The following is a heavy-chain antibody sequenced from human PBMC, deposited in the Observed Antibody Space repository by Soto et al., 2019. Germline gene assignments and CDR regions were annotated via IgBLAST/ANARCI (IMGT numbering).Heavy chain of an antibody. CDR2: IRSKANGYAT. CDR3: TRRITAAAGDY. Sequence: EVQLVESGGGLVQPGGSLKVSCAASGFTFSGSAIHWVRQASGKGLEWVGRIRSKANGYATAYGASVKGRFTISRDDSKNTAYLQMNSLKTEDTAVYYCTRRITAAAGDYWGQGTLVTVSS. CDR1: GFTFSGSA. V-gene: IGHV3-73*02. J-gene: IGHJ4*02. D-gene: IGHD6-13*01.